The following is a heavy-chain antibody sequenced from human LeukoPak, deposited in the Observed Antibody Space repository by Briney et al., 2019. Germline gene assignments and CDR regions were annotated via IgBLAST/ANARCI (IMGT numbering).Heavy chain of an antibody. CDR3: ARDLERVGSYDFWSGYGYNWFDP. CDR1: GYTFTGYY. V-gene: IGHV1-2*02. CDR2: INPNSGGT. J-gene: IGHJ5*02. Sequence: ASLKVSCKASGYTFTGYYMRWGRQAPGQGPEWMGWINPNSGGTNYAQKFQGRVTMTRDTSISTAYMELSRLRSDDTAVYYCARDLERVGSYDFWSGYGYNWFDPWGRGTLVTVSS. D-gene: IGHD3-3*01.